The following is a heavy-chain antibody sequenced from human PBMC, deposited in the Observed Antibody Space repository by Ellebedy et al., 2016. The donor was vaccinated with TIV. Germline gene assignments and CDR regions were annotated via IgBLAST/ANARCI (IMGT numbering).Heavy chain of an antibody. Sequence: GGSLRLSCAASGFSFSTYAMHWVRQAPGKGLEWVAVIWYDGSEKNYADSVKGRFTTSRDNSKNMLYLQMNSLRAEDTAVYYCAKADYADYPSYLDFWGQGTLVTVSS. D-gene: IGHD4-17*01. V-gene: IGHV3-30*02. CDR2: IWYDGSEK. CDR3: AKADYADYPSYLDF. CDR1: GFSFSTYA. J-gene: IGHJ4*02.